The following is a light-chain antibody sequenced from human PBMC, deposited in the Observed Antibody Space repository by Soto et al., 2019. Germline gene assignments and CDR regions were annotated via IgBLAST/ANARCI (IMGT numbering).Light chain of an antibody. CDR2: DAS. Sequence: DIQMTQSPSSLSASVGDRVTITCQANEDIRNSLHWYQQKPGKAPNLLIYDASNVETGVASSFGGSGFGTYFTFTISSLQPEDVATYYCQQYGDLPVTFGPGTKVDIK. V-gene: IGKV1-33*01. CDR1: EDIRNS. CDR3: QQYGDLPVT. J-gene: IGKJ3*01.